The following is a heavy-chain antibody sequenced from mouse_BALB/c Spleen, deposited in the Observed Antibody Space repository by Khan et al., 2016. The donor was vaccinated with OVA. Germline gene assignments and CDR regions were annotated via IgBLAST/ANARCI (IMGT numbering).Heavy chain of an antibody. CDR1: GFSLTSYG. J-gene: IGHJ3*01. V-gene: IGHV2-9*02. CDR3: ARVFYYCSCFAY. Sequence: VQLQESGPGLVAPSQTLSITCTVSGFSLTSYGVHWVRQPPGKGLEWLGVIWAGGSTNHNSALMSRLSISKDNSKSQVIFKMNSLQTDDTAKYYCARVFYYCSCFAYWCHGTLVTFSA. CDR2: IWAGGST. D-gene: IGHD1-1*01.